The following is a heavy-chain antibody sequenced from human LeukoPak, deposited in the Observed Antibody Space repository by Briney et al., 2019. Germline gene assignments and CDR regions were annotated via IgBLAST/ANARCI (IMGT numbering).Heavy chain of an antibody. CDR3: ARGTGYSVFDY. CDR1: GFTFSSYW. D-gene: IGHD5-24*01. CDR2: INSDGSST. J-gene: IGHJ4*02. V-gene: IGHV3-74*01. Sequence: GGSLRLSCAASGFTFSSYWMNWVRQAPGKGLVWVSRINSDGSSTSYAESVKGRFTISRDNAKNTLYLQMNSLRGEDTAVYYCARGTGYSVFDYWGQGTLVTVSS.